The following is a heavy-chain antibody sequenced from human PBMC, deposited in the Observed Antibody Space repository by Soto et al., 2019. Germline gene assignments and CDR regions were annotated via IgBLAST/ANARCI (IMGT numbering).Heavy chain of an antibody. CDR1: GYSFTRYG. CDR2: INAYNGNT. Sequence: QVQLVQSGAEVKNPGASVKVSCKASGYSFTRYGIGWARQAPGQGLEWMGWINAYNGNTNYAQNLQGRLTLTTDTSTPTAYMELRSLRSNDKAIYYCAMVDVYVTPSPQDVWGQGTTVTVSS. V-gene: IGHV1-18*01. D-gene: IGHD3-16*01. J-gene: IGHJ6*02. CDR3: AMVDVYVTPSPQDV.